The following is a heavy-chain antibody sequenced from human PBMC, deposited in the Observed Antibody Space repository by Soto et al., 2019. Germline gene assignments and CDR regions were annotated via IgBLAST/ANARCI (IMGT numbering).Heavy chain of an antibody. CDR3: ARVPQLVGYFYYYMDV. Sequence: QVQLLQSGAEVKKPGASVKVSCKASGYTFTNYGITWVRQAPGQGLEWMGWISAYNGNTHYTQRLQGRVTMTTDTSTSTAYMELRGLRSDDTAVYYCARVPQLVGYFYYYMDVWGKWTTVTVSS. J-gene: IGHJ6*03. CDR2: ISAYNGNT. CDR1: GYTFTNYG. D-gene: IGHD6-6*01. V-gene: IGHV1-18*01.